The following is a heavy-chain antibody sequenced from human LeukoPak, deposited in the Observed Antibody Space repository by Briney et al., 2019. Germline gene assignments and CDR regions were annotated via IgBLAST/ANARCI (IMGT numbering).Heavy chain of an antibody. J-gene: IGHJ6*02. D-gene: IGHD5-18*01. V-gene: IGHV4-39*01. Sequence: SETLSLTCTVSGGSISSSSYYWGWIRQPPGKGLEWIGSIYYSGSTYYNPSLKSRVTISVDTSKNQFSLKLSSVTAADTAVYYCARPQIQLSYGMDVWGQGTTVTVSS. CDR1: GGSISSSSYY. CDR3: ARPQIQLSYGMDV. CDR2: IYYSGST.